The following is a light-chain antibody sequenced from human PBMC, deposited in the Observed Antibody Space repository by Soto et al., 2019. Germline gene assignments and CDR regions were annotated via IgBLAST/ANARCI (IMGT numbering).Light chain of an antibody. J-gene: IGKJ1*01. CDR3: QQSYSSSWT. CDR1: QAIDRY. CDR2: GAS. Sequence: IQVTQSPTSLSASVGDRVTITCRASQAIDRYLNWFQHRPGKAPKILIYGASNLDNGVPSRFSGSGSGTDFTLTITTLQAEDFATYYCQQSYSSSWTFGQGTKV. V-gene: IGKV1-39*01.